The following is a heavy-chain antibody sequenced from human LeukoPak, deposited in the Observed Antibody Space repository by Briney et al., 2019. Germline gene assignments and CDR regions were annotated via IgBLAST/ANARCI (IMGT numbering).Heavy chain of an antibody. CDR1: GFTFSRYA. J-gene: IGHJ4*02. Sequence: GGSLRLSCAASGFTFSRYALTWVRQVPGKGLHWVSTISGRGDKTDYTDSVKGRFTLSRDNSRNTLYLQMDSLRAEDTAVYYCAKLGWLQLRNYDYWGQGTLVTVSS. D-gene: IGHD5-24*01. V-gene: IGHV3-23*01. CDR3: AKLGWLQLRNYDY. CDR2: ISGRGDKT.